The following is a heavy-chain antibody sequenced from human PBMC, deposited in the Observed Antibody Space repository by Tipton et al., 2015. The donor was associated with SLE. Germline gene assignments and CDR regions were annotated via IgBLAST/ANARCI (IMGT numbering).Heavy chain of an antibody. J-gene: IGHJ4*02. V-gene: IGHV3-30*04. Sequence: SLRLSCAASGFTFSSYAMHWVRQAPGKGLEWVAVISYDGSNKYYADSVKGRFTISRDSSKNTLYLQMNSLRAEDTAVYYCAKDRDIVVEMGDYWGQGTLVTVSS. CDR1: GFTFSSYA. CDR2: ISYDGSNK. CDR3: AKDRDIVVEMGDY. D-gene: IGHD2-2*01.